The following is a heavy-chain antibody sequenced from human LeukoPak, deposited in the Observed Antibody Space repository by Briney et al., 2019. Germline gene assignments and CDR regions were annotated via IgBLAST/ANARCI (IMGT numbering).Heavy chain of an antibody. V-gene: IGHV1-2*06. Sequence: ASVKVSCKASGYTFTDYYVHWVRQAPGQGREWMGRINPNSGGTNYAQKFQGRVTMTRDTSISTVYMELSRLKSDDTAVYYCARWGPLRLPGGYWGQGTLVTVSS. D-gene: IGHD3-16*01. J-gene: IGHJ4*02. CDR2: INPNSGGT. CDR3: ARWGPLRLPGGY. CDR1: GYTFTDYY.